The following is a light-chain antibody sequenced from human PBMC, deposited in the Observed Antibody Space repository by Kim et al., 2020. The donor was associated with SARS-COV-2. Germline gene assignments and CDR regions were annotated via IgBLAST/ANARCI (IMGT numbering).Light chain of an antibody. CDR2: GAS. Sequence: ASVVNRVTITYRASLSIRAFLNWYRQRPGKAPELLNDGASNLQGGVPSRFTGSGSGTHFTLTISRLTPEYFATYYFQQTHSVPVTFGGGTKVDIK. J-gene: IGKJ4*01. CDR3: QQTHSVPVT. V-gene: IGKV1-39*01. CDR1: LSIRAF.